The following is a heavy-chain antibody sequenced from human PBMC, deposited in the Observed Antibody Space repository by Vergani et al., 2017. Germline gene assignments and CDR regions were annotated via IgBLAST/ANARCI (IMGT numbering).Heavy chain of an antibody. CDR2: INPNSGGT. CDR1: GYTFTGYY. V-gene: IGHV1-2*02. Sequence: QVQLVQSGAEVKKPGASVKVSCKASGYTFTGYYMHWVRQAPGQGLEWMGWINPNSGGTNYAQKVQGRVTMTRDTSISTAYMELSRLRSDDTAVYYCARGGIAAPSDYWGQGTLVTVSS. D-gene: IGHD6-25*01. J-gene: IGHJ4*02. CDR3: ARGGIAAPSDY.